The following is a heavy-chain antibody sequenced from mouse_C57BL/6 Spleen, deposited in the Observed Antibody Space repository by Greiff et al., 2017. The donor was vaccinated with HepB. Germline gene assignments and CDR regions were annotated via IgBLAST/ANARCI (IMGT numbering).Heavy chain of an antibody. D-gene: IGHD1-1*01. V-gene: IGHV7-3*01. CDR1: GFTFTDYY. Sequence: EVQLVESGGGLVQPGGSLSLSCAASGFTFTDYYMSWVRQPPGKALEWLGFIRNKANGYTTEYSASVKGRFTISRDNSQSILYLQMNALRAEDSATYYCARSYYGSDYWGQGTTLTVSS. CDR3: ARSYYGSDY. J-gene: IGHJ2*01. CDR2: IRNKANGYTT.